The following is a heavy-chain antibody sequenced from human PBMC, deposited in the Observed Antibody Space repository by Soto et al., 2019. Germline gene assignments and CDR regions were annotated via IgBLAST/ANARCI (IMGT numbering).Heavy chain of an antibody. CDR1: GYTFTSYY. Sequence: GXSVKVSCKASGYTFTSYYMNWVRHSPGQGLEGMGIINPSGGSASYAQKFRGRVTMTTDTSMSTVYMELNSLRSEDTAVFYCARGGAISSGHYYSFDPWGQGTLVTVSS. CDR3: ARGGAISSGHYYSFDP. D-gene: IGHD3-22*01. V-gene: IGHV1-46*01. J-gene: IGHJ5*02. CDR2: INPSGGSA.